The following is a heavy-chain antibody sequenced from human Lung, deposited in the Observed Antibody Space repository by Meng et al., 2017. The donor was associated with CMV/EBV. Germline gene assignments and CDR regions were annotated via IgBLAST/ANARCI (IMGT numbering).Heavy chain of an antibody. D-gene: IGHD6-13*01. CDR3: AKDSTYSA. CDR2: IYAGGRSG. CDR1: RFNFNNYA. J-gene: IGHJ5*02. Sequence: SLTLSCAASRFNFNNYAMNWVRQATGKGLEWVAVIYAGGRSGYYADSVKGRFTIFRDSSKNTVYLEMNSLRAEDTTLYYCAKDSTYSAWGQGTLVTVSS. V-gene: IGHV3-23*03.